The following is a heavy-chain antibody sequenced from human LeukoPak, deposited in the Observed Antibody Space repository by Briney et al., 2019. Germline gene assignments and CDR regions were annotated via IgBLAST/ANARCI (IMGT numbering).Heavy chain of an antibody. Sequence: TGGSLRLSCAASGFTFSSCAMNWVRQSPGKGLEWVSAISGSGGSTYYADSLRGRFTISRDNSWNTLYLQMNSLRAEDTAVYYCAKDRSGGSGTLFPIFDYWGQGTLVTVSS. CDR3: AKDRSGGSGTLFPIFDY. V-gene: IGHV3-23*01. J-gene: IGHJ4*02. CDR2: ISGSGGST. D-gene: IGHD3-10*01. CDR1: GFTFSSCA.